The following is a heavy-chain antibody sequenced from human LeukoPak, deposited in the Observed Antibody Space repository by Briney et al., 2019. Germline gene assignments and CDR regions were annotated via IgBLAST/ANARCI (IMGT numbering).Heavy chain of an antibody. CDR1: GGTFSSYA. Sequence: GASVKVPCKASGGTFSSYAISWVRQAPGQGLEWMGRIIPILGIANYAQKFQGRVTITADKSTSTAYMEPSSLRSEDTAVYYCARADILTGLPTWGQGTMVTVSS. D-gene: IGHD3-9*01. CDR2: IIPILGIA. J-gene: IGHJ3*01. V-gene: IGHV1-69*04. CDR3: ARADILTGLPT.